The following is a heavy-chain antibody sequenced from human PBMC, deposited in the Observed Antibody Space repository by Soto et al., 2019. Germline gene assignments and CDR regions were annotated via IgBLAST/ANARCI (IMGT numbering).Heavy chain of an antibody. J-gene: IGHJ4*02. Sequence: VRQAPGKGLEWVSGISGSGDSTYYADSVKGRFTVSRDNSKNTLYLQMNSLRGEDTAVFYCAKERSSGWSFDYWGQGTLVTVSS. D-gene: IGHD6-19*01. V-gene: IGHV3-23*01. CDR3: AKERSSGWSFDY. CDR2: ISGSGDST.